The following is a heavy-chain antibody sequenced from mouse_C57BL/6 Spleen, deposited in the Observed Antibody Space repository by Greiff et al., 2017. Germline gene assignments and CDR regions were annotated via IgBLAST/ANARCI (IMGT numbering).Heavy chain of an antibody. CDR2: FYPGSGSI. CDR1: GYTFTEYT. V-gene: IGHV1-62-2*01. CDR3: ARHEAFYYGSSYVGYYFDY. J-gene: IGHJ2*01. Sequence: VQRVESGAELVKPGASVKLSCKASGYTFTEYTIHWVKQRSGQGLEWIGWFYPGSGSIKYNEKFKDKATLTADKSSSTVYMELSRLTSEDSAVYFCARHEAFYYGSSYVGYYFDYWGQGTTLTVSS. D-gene: IGHD1-1*01.